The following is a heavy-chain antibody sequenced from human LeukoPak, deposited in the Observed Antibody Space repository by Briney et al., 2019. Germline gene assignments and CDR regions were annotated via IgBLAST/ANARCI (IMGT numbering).Heavy chain of an antibody. J-gene: IGHJ5*02. V-gene: IGHV4-34*01. CDR2: INHSGST. Sequence: PSETLSLTCAVYGGSFSGYYWSWIRQPPGKGLEWIGEINHSGSTNYNPSLKSRVAISVDTSKNQFSLKLSSVTAADTAVYYCARGPVYSSTPNWLDPWGQGTLVTVSS. D-gene: IGHD6-13*01. CDR1: GGSFSGYY. CDR3: ARGPVYSSTPNWLDP.